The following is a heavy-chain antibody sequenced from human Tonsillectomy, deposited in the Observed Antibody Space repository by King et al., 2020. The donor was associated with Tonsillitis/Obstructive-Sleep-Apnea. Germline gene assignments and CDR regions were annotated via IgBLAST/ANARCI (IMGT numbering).Heavy chain of an antibody. Sequence: QLVESGAEVKKLGESLKISCKGSGYSFTSYWIGWVRQMPGKGLEWMGIIYPGDSDTRYSPSFQGQVTISADKSISTAYLQWSSLKASDTAMYYCARHNTVGGNPYLNDYWGQGTLVTVSS. CDR1: GYSFTSYW. J-gene: IGHJ4*02. V-gene: IGHV5-51*01. CDR3: ARHNTVGGNPYLNDY. D-gene: IGHD4-23*01. CDR2: IYPGDSDT.